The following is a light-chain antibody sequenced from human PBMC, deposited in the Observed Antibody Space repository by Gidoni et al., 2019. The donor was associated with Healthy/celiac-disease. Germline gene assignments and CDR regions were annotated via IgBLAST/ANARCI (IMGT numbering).Light chain of an antibody. CDR2: YAS. CDR3: QQRSNWPPWT. V-gene: IGKV3-11*01. J-gene: IGKJ1*01. Sequence: EIVLTQSTATLSLSPGERATLSCRASQSVSSYLAWYQQKPVQAPRLLIYYASNRATGIPARFSGSGSGTDFTLTISSLEPEDFAGYYCQQRSNWPPWTFGQGTKVEIK. CDR1: QSVSSY.